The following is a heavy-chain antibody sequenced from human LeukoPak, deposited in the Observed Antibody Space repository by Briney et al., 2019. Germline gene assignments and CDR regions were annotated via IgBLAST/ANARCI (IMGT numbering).Heavy chain of an antibody. CDR1: GFTFSKYW. V-gene: IGHV3-74*01. Sequence: TGGSLRLSCAASGFTFSKYWMLWVRQAPGKGLESVSRINTDGTVATYADSVKGRLTVSRDNADNTMFLQMNSVRDEDTAVYYCATQQWLAPPPDSWGQGTPVTVSS. CDR2: INTDGTVA. D-gene: IGHD6-19*01. CDR3: ATQQWLAPPPDS. J-gene: IGHJ4*02.